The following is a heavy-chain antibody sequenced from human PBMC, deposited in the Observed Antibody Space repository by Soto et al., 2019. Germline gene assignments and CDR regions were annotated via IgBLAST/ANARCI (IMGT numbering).Heavy chain of an antibody. J-gene: IGHJ5*02. CDR1: GGSINDDY. CDR2: VYYSGST. Sequence: PSETRSLTCTVSGGSINDDYWSWIRQPPGKGLEWIGYVYYSGSTNYNPSLRSRVTISVDTSKNQFSLKLSSVTAADTAVYYCARDGLYSSRPSNWFAPWGQGTLVTVSS. V-gene: IGHV4-59*01. CDR3: ARDGLYSSRPSNWFAP. D-gene: IGHD6-13*01.